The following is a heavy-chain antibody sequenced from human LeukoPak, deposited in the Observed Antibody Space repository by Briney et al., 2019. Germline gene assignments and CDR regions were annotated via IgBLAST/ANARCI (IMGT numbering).Heavy chain of an antibody. V-gene: IGHV3-48*02. CDR1: GFTFSSYS. D-gene: IGHD2-15*01. J-gene: IGHJ4*02. Sequence: GGSLGLSCAASGFTFSSYSMNWVRQAPGKGLEWVSYISSSSSTIYYADSVKGRFTISRDNAKNSLYLQMNSLRDEDTAVYYCASTFRCSGGSCPHWGQGTLVTVSS. CDR2: ISSSSSTI. CDR3: ASTFRCSGGSCPH.